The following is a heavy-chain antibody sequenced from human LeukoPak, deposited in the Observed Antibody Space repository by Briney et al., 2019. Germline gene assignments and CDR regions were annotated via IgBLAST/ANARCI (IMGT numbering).Heavy chain of an antibody. J-gene: IGHJ4*02. CDR2: ISFDGNSK. CDR1: GFTFSGFA. Sequence: PGRSLRLSCAASGFTFSGFALHWVRQAPGKGLEWVAVISFDGNSKYYADSVKGRFTISRGNSKNTLYLQMNSLRAEDTAMYYCARDHNSDYWGQGALVTVSS. CDR3: ARDHNSDY. V-gene: IGHV3-30*04. D-gene: IGHD2/OR15-2a*01.